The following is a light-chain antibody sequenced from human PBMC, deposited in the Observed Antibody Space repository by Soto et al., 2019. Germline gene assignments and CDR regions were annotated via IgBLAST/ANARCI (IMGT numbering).Light chain of an antibody. J-gene: IGLJ1*01. Sequence: QLVLTQPPSVSGAPGQRVTISCTGSSSNIGAGYDVHWYQQLPGTAPKLLIYGNSNRPSGVPDRFSGSKSGTSASLAITGLQAEDEADYSCQSYESSLSGYVFGTGTKVTVL. CDR1: SSNIGAGYD. CDR2: GNS. CDR3: QSYESSLSGYV. V-gene: IGLV1-40*01.